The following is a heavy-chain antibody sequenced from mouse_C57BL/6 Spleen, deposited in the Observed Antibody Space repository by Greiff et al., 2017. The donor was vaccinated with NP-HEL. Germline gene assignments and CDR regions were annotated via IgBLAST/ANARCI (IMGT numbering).Heavy chain of an antibody. CDR3: ASHSPYWYFDV. J-gene: IGHJ1*03. CDR1: GFSLTSYG. D-gene: IGHD2-12*01. V-gene: IGHV2-2*01. CDR2: IWSGGST. Sequence: QVQLQQSGPGLVQPSQCLSITCTVSGFSLTSYGVHWVRQSPGKGLEWLGVIWSGGSTDYNAAFISRLSISKDNSKSQVFFKMNSLQADDTAIYYCASHSPYWYFDVWGTGTTVTVSS.